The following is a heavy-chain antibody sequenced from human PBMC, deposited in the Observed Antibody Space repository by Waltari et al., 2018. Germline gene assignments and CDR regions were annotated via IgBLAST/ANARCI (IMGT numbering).Heavy chain of an antibody. Sequence: QVQLQESGPGLVKPSETLSLTSPVSLYPLPLGHSCGWIRQSPGKGLEWIGSFSHNVNTFYNPSLKSRVTIPVDTSKNQFSLKLTSVTAADTAIYYCVRDRDAPSGWQYDSWGQGTLVTVSS. CDR1: LYPLPLGHS. V-gene: IGHV4-38-2*02. D-gene: IGHD6-25*01. CDR3: VRDRDAPSGWQYDS. CDR2: FSHNVNT. J-gene: IGHJ4*02.